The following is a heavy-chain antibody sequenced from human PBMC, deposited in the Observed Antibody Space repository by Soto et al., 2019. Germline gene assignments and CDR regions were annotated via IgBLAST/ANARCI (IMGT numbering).Heavy chain of an antibody. Sequence: QVQLVPSGAEVKKPGASVKVSCKASGYTFTSYGISWVRQAPGQGLEWMGWISAYNGNTNYAQKVQGRGTMTTDTSPSTADRGLRSLRSDDTAVEYCARESPPVDSWGQGALVTVSS. CDR2: ISAYNGNT. V-gene: IGHV1-18*01. CDR1: GYTFTSYG. CDR3: ARESPPVDS. J-gene: IGHJ4*02.